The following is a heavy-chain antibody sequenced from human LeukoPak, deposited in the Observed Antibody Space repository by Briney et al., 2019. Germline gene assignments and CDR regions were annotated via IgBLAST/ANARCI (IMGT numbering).Heavy chain of an antibody. D-gene: IGHD6-13*01. Sequence: ASETLSLTCAVYGGSFSGYYWSWIRQPPGKGLEWIGEINHSGSTNYNPSLKSRVTISVDKSKFQFSLKLTSVTAADTAVYYCVTNSWEYWGQGTLVTVSS. CDR3: VTNSWEY. V-gene: IGHV4-34*01. CDR2: INHSGST. CDR1: GGSFSGYY. J-gene: IGHJ4*02.